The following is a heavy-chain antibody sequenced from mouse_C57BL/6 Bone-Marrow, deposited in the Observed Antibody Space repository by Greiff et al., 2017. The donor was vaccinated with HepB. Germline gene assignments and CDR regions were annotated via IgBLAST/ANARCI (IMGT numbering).Heavy chain of an antibody. CDR3: ARESCFYYAMDY. Sequence: QVQLKQSGAELVRPGTSVKVSCKASGYAFTNYLIEWVKQRPGQGLEWIGVINPGSGGTNYNEKFKGKATLTADKSSSTAYMQLSSLTSEDSAVYYCARESCFYYAMDYWGQGTSVTVSS. CDR2: INPGSGGT. CDR1: GYAFTNYL. J-gene: IGHJ4*01. D-gene: IGHD3-3*01. V-gene: IGHV1-54*01.